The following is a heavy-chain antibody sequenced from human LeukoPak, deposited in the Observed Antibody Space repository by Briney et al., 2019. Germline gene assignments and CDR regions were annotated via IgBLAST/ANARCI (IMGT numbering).Heavy chain of an antibody. J-gene: IGHJ4*02. V-gene: IGHV3-7*01. CDR1: GFTFSTYW. D-gene: IGHD6-19*01. CDR3: ARDRGWHRYDY. Sequence: QPGGSLRPSCAASGFTFSTYWMNWVRQAPGKGLEWVANIWQDGRDKNYVDSVKGRFTISRDDAKNLLFLQMNSLRAEDTAVYYCARDRGWHRYDYWGQGTLVTVSS. CDR2: IWQDGRDK.